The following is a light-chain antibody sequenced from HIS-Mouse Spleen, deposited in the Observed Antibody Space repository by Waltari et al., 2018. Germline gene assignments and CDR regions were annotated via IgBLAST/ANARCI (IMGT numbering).Light chain of an antibody. CDR1: SSNIGCNY. J-gene: IGLJ3*02. Sequence: QSVLTQPPSASATPGQRVPISCSGTSSNIGCNYVYWYQQHPGTAPKRLSYRHSQRPSGVPDRFSGSKSGTSASLAISGLRSEDEADYYCAAWNDSLSGPVFGGGTKLTVL. V-gene: IGLV1-47*01. CDR3: AAWNDSLSGPV. CDR2: RHS.